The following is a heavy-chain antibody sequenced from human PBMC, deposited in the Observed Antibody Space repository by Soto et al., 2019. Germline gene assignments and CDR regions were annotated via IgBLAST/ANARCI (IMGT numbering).Heavy chain of an antibody. Sequence: PGGSLRLCFAASGFTFSSSGMHWVRQAPGKGLEWVAVISYDGSNKYYADSVKGRFAISRDNSKNTLYLQMNRLRAEDTAVYHCAKDLATTIFAVVIIDPPDYWRQGTLVTVSS. CDR1: GFTFSSSG. CDR3: AKDLATTIFAVVIIDPPDY. J-gene: IGHJ4*02. CDR2: ISYDGSNK. D-gene: IGHD3-3*01. V-gene: IGHV3-30*18.